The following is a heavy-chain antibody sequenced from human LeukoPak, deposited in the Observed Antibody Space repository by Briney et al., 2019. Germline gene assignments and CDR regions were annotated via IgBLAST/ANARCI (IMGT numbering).Heavy chain of an antibody. V-gene: IGHV3-49*04. J-gene: IGHJ4*02. CDR2: IRSKIYGGTP. Sequence: GGSLRLSCTASGFTFGDYAMTWVRQAPGKGLEWVGFIRSKIYGGTPEYAASVKGRFTISRDDSKGVAYLQMNSLKTEDTAVYYRTRDQTPYYWGQGTLVTVSS. CDR3: TRDQTPYY. CDR1: GFTFGDYA.